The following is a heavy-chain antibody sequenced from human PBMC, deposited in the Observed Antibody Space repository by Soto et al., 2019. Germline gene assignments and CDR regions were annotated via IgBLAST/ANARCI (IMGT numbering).Heavy chain of an antibody. CDR1: GDSISTYY. D-gene: IGHD4-17*01. J-gene: IGHJ4*02. V-gene: IGHV4-59*01. CDR3: ARATPVRVKGHYFDY. CDR2: IYKSGST. Sequence: SETLSLTCTVSGDSISTYYWSWIRQPPGKGLEYIGYIYKSGSTNYYPSLKSRVAISVDTSKNQFSLKMRSLTAADTAVYYCARATPVRVKGHYFDYWGQRTPVTVSS.